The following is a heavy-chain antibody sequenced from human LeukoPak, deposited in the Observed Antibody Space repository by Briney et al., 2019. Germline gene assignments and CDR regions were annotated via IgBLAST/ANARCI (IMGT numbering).Heavy chain of an antibody. V-gene: IGHV1-46*01. CDR2: INPSGGST. J-gene: IGHJ6*03. D-gene: IGHD2-15*01. CDR3: ARARLDCSGGSCCPAPSYYYYMVV. Sequence: ASVKVSCKASGYTFTSYYMHWVRQAPGQGLEWMGIINPSGGSTSYAQKFQGRVTMTRDTSTSTVYMELSSLRSEDTAVYYCARARLDCSGGSCCPAPSYYYYMVVWGKGTTVTVSS. CDR1: GYTFTSYY.